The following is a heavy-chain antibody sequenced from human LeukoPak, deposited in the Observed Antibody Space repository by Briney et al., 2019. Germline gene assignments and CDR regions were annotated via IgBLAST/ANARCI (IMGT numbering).Heavy chain of an antibody. CDR3: ARDRSWAGSSFIDY. V-gene: IGHV3-21*01. D-gene: IGHD6-6*01. Sequence: PGGSLRLSCAASGFTFSSYSMNWVRQAPGKGLEWVSSISSSSYIYYADSVKGRFTISRDNAKNSLYLQINSLRAEDTAVYYCARDRSWAGSSFIDYWGQGTLVTVSS. J-gene: IGHJ4*02. CDR1: GFTFSSYS. CDR2: ISSSSYI.